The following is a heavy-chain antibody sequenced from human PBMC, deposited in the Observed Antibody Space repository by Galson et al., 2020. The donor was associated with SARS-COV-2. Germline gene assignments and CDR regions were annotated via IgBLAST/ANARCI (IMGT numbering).Heavy chain of an antibody. J-gene: IGHJ4*02. CDR3: IGGTSCCVFDY. D-gene: IGHD2-2*01. CDR2: IYSGGST. CDR1: GFTVSNKY. V-gene: IGHV3-53*01. Sequence: GGSLTLSCAASGFTVSNKYMSWVRQAPGKGLEWVSVIYSGGSTYYAASVKGRFTISRDNSKNTLSLQLNSLRAEDTAVYYCIGGTSCCVFDYWGQGTLVTVSS.